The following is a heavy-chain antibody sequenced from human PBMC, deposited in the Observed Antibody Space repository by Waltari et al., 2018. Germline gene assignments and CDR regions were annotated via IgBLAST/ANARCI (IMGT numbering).Heavy chain of an antibody. CDR2: IYPGDSDT. CDR1: GYSFTSYW. D-gene: IGHD6-13*01. V-gene: IGHV5-51*01. CDR3: ARRTQQQLVEGSWFDP. J-gene: IGHJ5*02. Sequence: EVQLVQSGAEVKKPGESLKLSCKGSGYSFTSYWIGWVRQLPGKGLEWMGIIYPGDSDTRYSPSFQGQVTISADKSISTAYLQWSSLKASDTAMYYCARRTQQQLVEGSWFDPWGQGTLVTVSS.